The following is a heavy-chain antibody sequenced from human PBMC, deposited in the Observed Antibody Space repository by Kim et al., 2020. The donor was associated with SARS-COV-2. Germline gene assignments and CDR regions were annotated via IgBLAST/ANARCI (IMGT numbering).Heavy chain of an antibody. CDR2: IYYSGST. D-gene: IGHD3-22*01. Sequence: SETLSLTCTVSGGSISSGGYYWSWIRQHPGKGLEWIGYIYYSGSTYYNPSLKSRVTISVDTSKNQFSLTLSSVTAADTAVYYCARAAIAMIVVVNAFDIWGQGTMVTVSS. CDR1: GGSISSGGYY. J-gene: IGHJ3*02. CDR3: ARAAIAMIVVVNAFDI. V-gene: IGHV4-31*03.